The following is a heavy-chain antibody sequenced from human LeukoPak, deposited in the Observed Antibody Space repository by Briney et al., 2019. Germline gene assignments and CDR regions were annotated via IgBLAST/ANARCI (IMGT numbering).Heavy chain of an antibody. V-gene: IGHV1-69*04. CDR2: IIPILGIA. D-gene: IGHD1-1*01. CDR1: GGTFSSYA. J-gene: IGHJ4*02. Sequence: APVKVSCKASGGTFSSYAISWVRQAPGQGLEWMGRIIPILGIANYAQKFQGRVTITADKSTSTAYMELSSLRSEDTAVYYCASDLDDTYYFDYWGQGTLVTVSS. CDR3: ASDLDDTYYFDY.